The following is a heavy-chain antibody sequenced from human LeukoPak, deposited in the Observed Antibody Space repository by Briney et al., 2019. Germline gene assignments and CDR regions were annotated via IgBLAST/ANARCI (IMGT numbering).Heavy chain of an antibody. D-gene: IGHD6-13*01. V-gene: IGHV1-18*01. CDR2: ISPYNGNT. CDR1: GNTFTTYG. CDR3: ARLYSSRWYRVDDY. J-gene: IGHJ4*01. Sequence: ASVRVSCKASGNTFTTYGISWVRQAPGQGLEWMGWISPYNGNTSYAQKLQGRVTLTADTSTSTAYMELRSLRSDDTAVYYCARLYSSRWYRVDDYWGQEPWSPSPQ.